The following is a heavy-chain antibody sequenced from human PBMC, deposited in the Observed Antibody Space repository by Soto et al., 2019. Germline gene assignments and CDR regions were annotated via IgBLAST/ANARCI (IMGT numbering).Heavy chain of an antibody. CDR2: IYYSGST. Sequence: QVQLQESGPGLVKPSQTLSLTCTVSGGSISSGDYYWSWIRQHPGKGLEWIGYIYYSGSTYYNPSIKSRVTISVDTYKNQFSLKRSSVTAADTAVYYCARWWSGSRQGFDPWGQVTLVTVSS. D-gene: IGHD3-3*01. CDR1: GGSISSGDYY. CDR3: ARWWSGSRQGFDP. J-gene: IGHJ5*02. V-gene: IGHV4-31*03.